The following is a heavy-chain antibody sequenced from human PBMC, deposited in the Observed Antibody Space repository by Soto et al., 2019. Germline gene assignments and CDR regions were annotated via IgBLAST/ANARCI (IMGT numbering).Heavy chain of an antibody. CDR1: GFTLSDYY. CDR2: ISSSGRTI. CDR3: AKVDAPDYYDSSGYYSNYYYYGMQV. J-gene: IGHJ6*02. D-gene: IGHD3-22*01. Sequence: NPGGSLRLSCAASGFTLSDYYMSWIRQAPGKGLEWISYISSSGRTIYYADSAKGRFTISRDNAKNSLYLQLNSLRAEDTAVYYCAKVDAPDYYDSSGYYSNYYYYGMQVWGQGTTVTVSS. V-gene: IGHV3-11*01.